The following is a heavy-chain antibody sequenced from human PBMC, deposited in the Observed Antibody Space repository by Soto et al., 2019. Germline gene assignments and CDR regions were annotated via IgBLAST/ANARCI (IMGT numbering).Heavy chain of an antibody. CDR2: VIPILGTA. CDR1: GGSLRNSV. Sequence: QVQLVQSGAEVKKPGSSVQVSCTASGGSLRNSVISWVRQAPAQRLEWMGGVIPILGTANYAQKFQGRVTMTADEATSTAYMDLSSLSLDDTAVYYCARLGHPGHWGPGTLVIVSS. J-gene: IGHJ4*02. V-gene: IGHV1-69*01. CDR3: ARLGHPGH.